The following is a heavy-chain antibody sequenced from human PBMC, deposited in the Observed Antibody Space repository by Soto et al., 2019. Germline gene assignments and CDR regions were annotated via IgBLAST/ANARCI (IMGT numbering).Heavy chain of an antibody. Sequence: ASVKVSCKASGYTFTSYGISWVRQAPGQGLEWMGWISAYNGNTNYAQKLQGRVTMTTDTSTSTAYMELRSLRSDDTAVYYCARKRSQWQLVAPTDGMDVWGQGTTVTVSS. CDR1: GYTFTSYG. J-gene: IGHJ6*02. CDR3: ARKRSQWQLVAPTDGMDV. D-gene: IGHD6-6*01. CDR2: ISAYNGNT. V-gene: IGHV1-18*01.